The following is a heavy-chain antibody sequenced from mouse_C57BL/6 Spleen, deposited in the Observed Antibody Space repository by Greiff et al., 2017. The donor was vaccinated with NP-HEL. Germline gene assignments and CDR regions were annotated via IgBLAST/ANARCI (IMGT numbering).Heavy chain of an antibody. V-gene: IGHV1-64*01. J-gene: IGHJ2*01. CDR3: ARVLGLYYLDY. D-gene: IGHD4-1*01. Sequence: QVQLQQPGAELVKPGASVKLSCKASGYTFTSYWMHWVKQRPGQGLEWIGMIHPNSGSTNYNEKFKSKATLTVDKSSSTAYMQLSSLTSEDSAVYCCARVLGLYYLDYWGQGTTLTVSS. CDR2: IHPNSGST. CDR1: GYTFTSYW.